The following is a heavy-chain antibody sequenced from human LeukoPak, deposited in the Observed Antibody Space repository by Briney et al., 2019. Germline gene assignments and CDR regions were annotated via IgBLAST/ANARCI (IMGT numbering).Heavy chain of an antibody. CDR1: GGSISSYY. D-gene: IGHD3-3*01. V-gene: IGHV4-59*01. Sequence: SETLSLTCTVSGGSISSYYWSWIRQPPGKGLEWIGYIYYSGSTNYNPSLKSRVTISVDTSKNQFSLKLSSVTAADTAVYYCARSRATIFGVVLTPFDYWGQGTLVTVSS. J-gene: IGHJ4*02. CDR2: IYYSGST. CDR3: ARSRATIFGVVLTPFDY.